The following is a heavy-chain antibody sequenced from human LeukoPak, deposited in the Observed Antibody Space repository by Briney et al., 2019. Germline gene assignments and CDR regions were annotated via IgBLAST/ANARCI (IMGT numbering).Heavy chain of an antibody. CDR1: GFTFSSYW. CDR3: ARATYYYDSSGYYPDAFDI. CDR2: IKQDGSEK. V-gene: IGHV3-7*01. J-gene: IGHJ3*02. D-gene: IGHD3-22*01. Sequence: PGGSLRLSCAASGFTFSSYWMSWLRQAPGKGLEWVANIKQDGSEKYYVDSAKGRFTISRDNAKNSLYLQMNSLRAEDTAVYYCARATYYYDSSGYYPDAFDIWGQGTMVTVSS.